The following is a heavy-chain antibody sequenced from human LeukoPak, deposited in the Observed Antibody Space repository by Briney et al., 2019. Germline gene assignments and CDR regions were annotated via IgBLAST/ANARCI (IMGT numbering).Heavy chain of an antibody. J-gene: IGHJ3*02. CDR3: ARRVHCGGDCYGDDAFDI. D-gene: IGHD2-21*01. V-gene: IGHV4-30-4*08. CDR2: IYYSGST. CDR1: GGSISSGDYY. Sequence: PSQTLSLTCTVSGGSISSGDYYWSWIRQPPGKGLEWIGYIYYSGSTYYNPSLKSRVTISVDTSKNQFSLKLSSVTAADTAVYYCARRVHCGGDCYGDDAFDIWGQGTMVTVSS.